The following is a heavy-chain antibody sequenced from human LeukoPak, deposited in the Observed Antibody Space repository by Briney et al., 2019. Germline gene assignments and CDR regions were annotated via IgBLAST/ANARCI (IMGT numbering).Heavy chain of an antibody. J-gene: IGHJ4*02. CDR3: AGTYYDILTGLAPFDY. Sequence: SETLSLTCTVSGGSISSYYWSWIRQPSGKGLEWIGYIYYSGSTNYNPSLKSRVTISVDTSKNQFSLKLSSVTAADTAVYYCAGTYYDILTGLAPFDYWGQGTLVTVSS. V-gene: IGHV4-59*08. D-gene: IGHD3-9*01. CDR2: IYYSGST. CDR1: GGSISSYY.